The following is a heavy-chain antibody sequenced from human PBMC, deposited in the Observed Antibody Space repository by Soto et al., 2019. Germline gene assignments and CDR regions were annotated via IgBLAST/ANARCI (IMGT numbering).Heavy chain of an antibody. CDR1: GYTFTSYA. J-gene: IGHJ6*02. D-gene: IGHD3-3*01. V-gene: IGHV1-3*01. CDR2: ISAGDGNT. CDR3: ARVPIFGVVKPNGKIMDV. Sequence: GASVKVSCKASGYTFTSYAMHWVRQAPGQRLEWMGWISAGDGNTKYSQKFQGRVTITRDTSASTAYMELSSLRSEDTAVYYCARVPIFGVVKPNGKIMDVWGQGTTVTVSS.